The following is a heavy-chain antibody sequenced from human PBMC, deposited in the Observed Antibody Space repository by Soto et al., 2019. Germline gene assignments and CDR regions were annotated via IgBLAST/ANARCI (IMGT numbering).Heavy chain of an antibody. CDR2: IKQDGSEK. V-gene: IGHV3-7*01. CDR3: ARDLPYYYGSGSYYR. J-gene: IGHJ5*02. CDR1: GFSFSNYW. D-gene: IGHD3-10*01. Sequence: PGGSLRLSCAGSGFSFSNYWMSWVRQAPGKGLEGVANIKQDGSEKYYVDSVKGRFTISRDNATNSLYLQMSSLRSEDTAVYYCARDLPYYYGSGSYYRWGQGTLVTVSS.